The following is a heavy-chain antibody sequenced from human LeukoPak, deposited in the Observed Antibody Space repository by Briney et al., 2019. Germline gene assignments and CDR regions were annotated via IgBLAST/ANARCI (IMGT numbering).Heavy chain of an antibody. D-gene: IGHD1-26*01. CDR3: ARDLGEGANNYYYYYMDV. J-gene: IGHJ6*03. CDR1: GGSISSYY. V-gene: IGHV4-59*01. Sequence: PSETLSLTCTVSGGSISSYYWSWIRQPPGKGLEWIGYIYYSGSTNYNPSLKSRVTISVDTSKNQFSLKLSSVTAADTAVYYCARDLGEGANNYYYYYMDVWGKGTTVTVSS. CDR2: IYYSGST.